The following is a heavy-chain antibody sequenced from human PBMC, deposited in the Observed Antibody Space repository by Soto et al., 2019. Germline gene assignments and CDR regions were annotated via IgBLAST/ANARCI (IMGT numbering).Heavy chain of an antibody. CDR3: ARPFGYCSYGGWFDP. CDR1: GGSISSGGYY. V-gene: IGHV4-31*03. CDR2: IYYSGNT. Sequence: QVQLQESGPGLVKPSQTLSLTCTVSGGSISSGGYYWSWIRQHPGQGLEGIGYIYYSGNTYYNPSLNRRVTIAVATSQNQFSLKLSSLTAAATAVYYCARPFGYCSYGGWFDPWGQGTLVTVSS. D-gene: IGHD2-21*02. J-gene: IGHJ5*02.